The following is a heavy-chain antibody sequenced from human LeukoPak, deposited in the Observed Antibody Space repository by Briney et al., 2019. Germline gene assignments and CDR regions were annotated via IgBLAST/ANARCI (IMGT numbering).Heavy chain of an antibody. CDR3: ARAAGATTSYYYYYYMDV. V-gene: IGHV3-74*01. Sequence: PGGSLRLSCAASGFTFSSYWLHRVRQAPGKGLVWVSRINSDGSSTSYADSVKGRFTISRDNAKNTLYLQMNSLRAEDTAVYYCARAAGATTSYYYYYYMDVWGKGTTVTVS. CDR2: INSDGSST. D-gene: IGHD1-26*01. J-gene: IGHJ6*03. CDR1: GFTFSSYW.